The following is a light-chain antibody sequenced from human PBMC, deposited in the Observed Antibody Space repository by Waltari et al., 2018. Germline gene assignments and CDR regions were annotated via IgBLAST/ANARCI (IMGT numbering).Light chain of an antibody. Sequence: QLVLTQSPSASASLGASVKLTCTRSRGHSSYAIAGNQQQPEKGPRYLMKLNSDGSHSKGDGIPDRFSGSSSGAERYLTISSLQSEDEADYYCQTWGTGIRVFGGGTKLTVL. CDR1: RGHSSYA. J-gene: IGLJ3*02. CDR2: LNSDGSH. CDR3: QTWGTGIRV. V-gene: IGLV4-69*01.